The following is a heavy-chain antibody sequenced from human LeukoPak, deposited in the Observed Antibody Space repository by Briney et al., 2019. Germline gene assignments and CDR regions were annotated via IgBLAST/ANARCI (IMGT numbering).Heavy chain of an antibody. Sequence: GASVNVSCKASGYTFTGYYMHWVRQAPGQGLEWMGWINPNSGGTNDAQKFQGRVNMTRDTSISTAYMGMSRLRSDDTAVYYCARERITMVRGAKSNWFDPWGQGTLVTVSS. CDR1: GYTFTGYY. CDR3: ARERITMVRGAKSNWFDP. J-gene: IGHJ5*02. D-gene: IGHD3-10*01. V-gene: IGHV1-2*02. CDR2: INPNSGGT.